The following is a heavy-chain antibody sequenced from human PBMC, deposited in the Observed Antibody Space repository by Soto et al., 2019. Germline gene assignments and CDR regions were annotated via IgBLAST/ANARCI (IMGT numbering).Heavy chain of an antibody. Sequence: QVQLVQSGAEVKKPGSSVKVSCKASGGTFSSYTISWVRQAPGQGLEWMGRIIPILGIANYAQKFQGRVTITADKSTSTAYMELSSLRSEGTAVYYCARDSDTVTDAFDIWGQGTMVTVSS. D-gene: IGHD4-17*01. V-gene: IGHV1-69*08. CDR3: ARDSDTVTDAFDI. J-gene: IGHJ3*02. CDR2: IIPILGIA. CDR1: GGTFSSYT.